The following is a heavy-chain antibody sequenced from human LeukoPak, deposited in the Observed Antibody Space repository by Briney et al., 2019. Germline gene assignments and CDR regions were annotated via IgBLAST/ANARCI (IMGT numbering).Heavy chain of an antibody. V-gene: IGHV1-2*02. CDR3: AREIRHYDILTGKGVGLYFDY. Sequence: ASVKVSCKASGYTFTGYSIHWVRQAPGQGLEWMGWINPNNAGTKYAQNFQGRVTMTRDTSISTAYMELSRLRSDDTAVYYCAREIRHYDILTGKGVGLYFDYWGQGTLVTVSS. CDR2: INPNNAGT. J-gene: IGHJ4*02. CDR1: GYTFTGYS. D-gene: IGHD3-9*01.